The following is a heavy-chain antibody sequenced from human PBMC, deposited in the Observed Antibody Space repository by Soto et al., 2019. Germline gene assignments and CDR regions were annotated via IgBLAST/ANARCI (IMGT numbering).Heavy chain of an antibody. D-gene: IGHD4-17*01. Sequence: SETLSLTCAVSGGSINSGGYYWSWIRQHPGKGLEWIGYIYSSGKTYYHPSLKSRLTISIDTSKNQFSLKLSSVTAADAAVYYCARDVYGDYLGYFDSWGQGILVTVSS. CDR2: IYSSGKT. CDR1: GGSINSGGYY. V-gene: IGHV4-31*11. CDR3: ARDVYGDYLGYFDS. J-gene: IGHJ4*02.